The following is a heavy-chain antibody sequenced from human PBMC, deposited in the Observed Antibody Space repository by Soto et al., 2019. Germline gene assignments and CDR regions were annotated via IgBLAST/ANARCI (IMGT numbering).Heavy chain of an antibody. CDR2: IIPIFGTA. Sequence: SVKVSCKASGGTFSSYAISWVRQAPGQGLEWMGGIIPIFGTANYAQKFQGRVTITADESTSTAYMELSSLRYEDTAVYYCATWGRITMSHDYWGQGTLVTVSS. J-gene: IGHJ4*02. CDR3: ATWGRITMSHDY. V-gene: IGHV1-69*13. D-gene: IGHD3-22*01. CDR1: GGTFSSYA.